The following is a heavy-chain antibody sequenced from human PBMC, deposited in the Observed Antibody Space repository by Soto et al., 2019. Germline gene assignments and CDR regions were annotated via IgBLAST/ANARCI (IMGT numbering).Heavy chain of an antibody. Sequence: PGESLKISGTGSRYTFTSYWIGWVRQMPGKGLEWIGISYPGNLDSRYSPSFQGQDPISAHRSIGTAYLQWSSLKASDTAMYYCARHWVMATIGHYYYGIDVGGQETTVSV. CDR2: SYPGNLDS. CDR1: RYTFTSYW. CDR3: ARHWVMATIGHYYYGIDV. V-gene: IGHV5-51*01. J-gene: IGHJ6*02. D-gene: IGHD2-21*01.